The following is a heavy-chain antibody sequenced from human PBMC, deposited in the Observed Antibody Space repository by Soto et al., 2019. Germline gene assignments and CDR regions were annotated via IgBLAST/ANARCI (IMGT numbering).Heavy chain of an antibody. V-gene: IGHV3-23*01. CDR3: AKVVGYCSGGSCYLYYFDY. J-gene: IGHJ4*02. CDR2: ISGSGGST. D-gene: IGHD2-15*01. Sequence: EVQLLESGGGLVQPGGSLRLSCAASGFTFSSYAMSWVRQAPGKGLEWVSAISGSGGSTYYADSVKGRFTISRDNSKNTLYLQMNSLRAEDTAVYYCAKVVGYCSGGSCYLYYFDYWGQGTLVTVSS. CDR1: GFTFSSYA.